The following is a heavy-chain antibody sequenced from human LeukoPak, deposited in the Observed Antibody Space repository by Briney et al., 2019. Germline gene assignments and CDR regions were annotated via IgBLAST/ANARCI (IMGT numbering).Heavy chain of an antibody. J-gene: IGHJ4*02. CDR1: GDSVSSNSAA. D-gene: IGHD3-10*01. CDR2: TYYRSKWYN. V-gene: IGHV6-1*01. CDR3: ARRSGSYSLFDY. Sequence: SQTPSLTCAVSGDSVSSNSAAWNWIRQSPSRGLEWLGRTYYRSKWYNDYAVSVKSRITINADTSKNQFSLQLNSVTPEDTAVYYCARRSGSYSLFDYWGQGTLVTVSS.